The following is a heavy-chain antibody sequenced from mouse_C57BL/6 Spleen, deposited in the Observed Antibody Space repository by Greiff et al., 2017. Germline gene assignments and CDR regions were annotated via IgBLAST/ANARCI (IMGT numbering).Heavy chain of an antibody. CDR3: AREVTTSGY. V-gene: IGHV1-50*01. D-gene: IGHD2-2*01. CDR2: IDPSDSYT. J-gene: IGHJ3*01. Sequence: QVQLQQPGAELVKPGASVKLSCKASGYTFTSYWMQWVKQRPGQGLEWIGEIDPSDSYTNYNQKFKGETTLTIDTYASTAYMQLSSLTSEDSAVDYYAREVTTSGYWGQGTLVTVSA. CDR1: GYTFTSYW.